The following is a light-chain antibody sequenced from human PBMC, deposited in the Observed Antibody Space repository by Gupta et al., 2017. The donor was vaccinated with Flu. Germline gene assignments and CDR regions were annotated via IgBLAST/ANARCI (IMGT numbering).Light chain of an antibody. CDR2: RVS. J-gene: IGKJ1*01. V-gene: IGKV2-30*02. Sequence: DVVITQSPLSLPVTLGQPASISCRSSQSLVHRNGNTYLAWFQQRPGQSPRRLIYRVSTRDSVVPDRFSGSGSGTDFTLNISRVEAEDVGIYYCMQGTHWPTFGQGTKVEIK. CDR1: QSLVHRNGNTY. CDR3: MQGTHWPT.